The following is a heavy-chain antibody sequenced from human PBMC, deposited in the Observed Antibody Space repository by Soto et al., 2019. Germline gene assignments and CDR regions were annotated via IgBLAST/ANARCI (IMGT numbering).Heavy chain of an antibody. Sequence: XETLSLTCAVAGGSISSYYWSWIRQPAGKGLEWIGRIYTSGSTNYNPSLKSRVTMSVDTSKNQFSLKLSSVTAADTAVYYCARYSYYQGGFDYWGHGAPVTVSS. D-gene: IGHD1-26*01. V-gene: IGHV4-59*10. CDR3: ARYSYYQGGFDY. CDR1: GGSISSYY. CDR2: IYTSGST. J-gene: IGHJ4*01.